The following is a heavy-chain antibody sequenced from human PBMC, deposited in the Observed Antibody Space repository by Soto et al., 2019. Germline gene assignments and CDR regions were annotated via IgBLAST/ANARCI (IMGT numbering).Heavy chain of an antibody. J-gene: IGHJ6*02. V-gene: IGHV4-39*01. CDR3: ASVGRGSGYLTKDYYYYGMDV. Sequence: ASETLSLTCTVSGGSISSSSYYWGWIRQPPGKGLEWIGSIYYSGSTYYNPSLKSRVTISVDTSKNQFSLKLSSVTAADTAVYYCASVGRGSGYLTKDYYYYGMDVWGQGTTVTVSS. CDR2: IYYSGST. D-gene: IGHD3-3*01. CDR1: GGSISSSSYY.